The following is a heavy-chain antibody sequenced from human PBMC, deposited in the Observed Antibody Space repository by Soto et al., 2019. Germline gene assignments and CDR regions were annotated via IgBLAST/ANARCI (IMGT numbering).Heavy chain of an antibody. CDR1: GFTFSSYA. CDR2: ISGSGVST. CDR3: AKSPGMYYYDSSGYYHYDY. J-gene: IGHJ4*02. V-gene: IGHV3-23*01. D-gene: IGHD3-22*01. Sequence: EVQLLESGGGLAQPGGSLRLSCAASGFTFSSYAMSWVRQAPGKGLEWVSAISGSGVSTYYADSMKGRFTISRDNSKNTLYLQMNSLRAEDTAVYYCAKSPGMYYYDSSGYYHYDYWGQGTLVTVSS.